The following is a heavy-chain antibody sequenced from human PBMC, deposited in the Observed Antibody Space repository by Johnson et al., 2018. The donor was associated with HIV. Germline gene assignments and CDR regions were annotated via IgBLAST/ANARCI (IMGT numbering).Heavy chain of an antibody. V-gene: IGHV3-30*02. J-gene: IGHJ3*02. CDR2: IRYDGSNK. CDR3: ARETGYSSSWHAFDM. CDR1: GFTFSSYG. D-gene: IGHD6-13*01. Sequence: VQLVESGGGVVQPGGSLRLSCAASGFTFSSYGMHWVRQAPGKGLAWVAFIRYDGSNKDSADSVKGRFTISRDNSKNTLYLQMNSLRAEDTAVYYCARETGYSSSWHAFDMWGQGTMVTVSS.